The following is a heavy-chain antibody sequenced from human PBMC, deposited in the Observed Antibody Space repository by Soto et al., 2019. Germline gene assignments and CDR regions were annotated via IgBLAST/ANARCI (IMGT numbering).Heavy chain of an antibody. CDR2: INHSGST. J-gene: IGHJ4*02. V-gene: IGHV4-34*01. D-gene: IGHD2-8*01. CDR1: GGSFSGYY. Sequence: SETLSLTCAVYGGSFSGYYWSWIRQPPGKGLEWIGEINHSGSTNHNPSLKSRVTISVDTSKNQFSLKLSSVTAADTAVYYCARGRARRGYCTNGVCYYFDYWGQGTLVTVSS. CDR3: ARGRARRGYCTNGVCYYFDY.